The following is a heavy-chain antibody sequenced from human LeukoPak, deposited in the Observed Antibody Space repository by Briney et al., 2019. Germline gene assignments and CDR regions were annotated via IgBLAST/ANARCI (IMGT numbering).Heavy chain of an antibody. D-gene: IGHD3-16*01. Sequence: QPGGSLRLSCAASGFTFSRYGLHWVRQAPGKGLEWVAFIRDDGSTRYYADSVKGRFTVSRDNSKNMLYLQMDSLRTEDTAVYYCAKVPHSWGPFDSWGQGTLVTVSS. CDR3: AKVPHSWGPFDS. J-gene: IGHJ4*02. CDR1: GFTFSRYG. V-gene: IGHV3-30*02. CDR2: IRDDGSTR.